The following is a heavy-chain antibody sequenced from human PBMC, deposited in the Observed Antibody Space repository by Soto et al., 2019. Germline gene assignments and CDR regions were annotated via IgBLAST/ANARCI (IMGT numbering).Heavy chain of an antibody. CDR3: ARVLGYYDSSGYYEYFDY. J-gene: IGHJ4*02. CDR1: GGTFSSYA. V-gene: IGHV1-69*06. CDR2: IIPIFGTA. D-gene: IGHD3-22*01. Sequence: SVKVSCKASGGTFSSYAISWVRQAPGQGLEWMGGIIPIFGTANYAQKFQGRVTITADKSTSTAYMELSSLRSEDTAVYYCARVLGYYDSSGYYEYFDYWGQGTLVTVS.